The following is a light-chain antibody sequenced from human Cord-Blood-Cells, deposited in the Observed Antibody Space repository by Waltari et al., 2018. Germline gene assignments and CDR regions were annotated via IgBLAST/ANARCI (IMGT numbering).Light chain of an antibody. CDR2: EGS. Sequence: QSALTQPASASGSPGPSITLSCTGTSSDVGCYKLFSWYQQHPGKDPKLMIYEGSKRPSGVSNRFSGSKSGNTASLTISGLQAEDEADYYCCSYAGSSTSWVFGGGTKLTVL. V-gene: IGLV2-23*01. CDR3: CSYAGSSTSWV. CDR1: SSDVGCYKL. J-gene: IGLJ3*02.